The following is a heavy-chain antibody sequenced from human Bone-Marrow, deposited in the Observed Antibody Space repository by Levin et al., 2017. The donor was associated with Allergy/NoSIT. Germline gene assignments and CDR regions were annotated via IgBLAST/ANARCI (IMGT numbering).Heavy chain of an antibody. J-gene: IGHJ6*04. CDR1: GYTFTSYG. V-gene: IGHV1-18*01. CDR3: ARGGDYDFWSGKMDV. Sequence: GESLKISCKASGYTFTSYGISWVRQAPGQGLEWMGWISAYNGNTNYAQKLQGRVTMTTDTSTSTAYMELRSLRSDDTAVYYCARGGDYDFWSGKMDVWGKGTTVTVSS. D-gene: IGHD3-3*01. CDR2: ISAYNGNT.